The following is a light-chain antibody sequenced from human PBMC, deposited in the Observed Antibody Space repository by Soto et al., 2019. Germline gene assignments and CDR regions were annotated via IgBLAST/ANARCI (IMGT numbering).Light chain of an antibody. V-gene: IGKV3-15*01. CDR1: QSVGTN. J-gene: IGKJ2*01. CDR3: QQYNNWPLHT. Sequence: TVMTQSPATLSVSPGERVTLSCRASQSVGTNLAWYQQRPGLAPRLLIYGPSTRATGVPARFSGSGSGTEFTLTISSLQSETLAVYYCQQYNNWPLHTFGQGTKLEIK. CDR2: GPS.